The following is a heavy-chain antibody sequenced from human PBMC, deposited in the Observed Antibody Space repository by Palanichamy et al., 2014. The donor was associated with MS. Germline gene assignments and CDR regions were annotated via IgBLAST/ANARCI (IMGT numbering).Heavy chain of an antibody. Sequence: EVQLVESGGGLVQPGGSLRLSCTGTGFGFSNYEMNWVRQAPGKGLESVAYISSSGSTIYYADSVKGRFTVSRDNAKNSLSLEMSSLRAEDTAVYYCHFNSSGPGLYFDYWGQGTLVIVSS. D-gene: IGHD3-22*01. CDR2: ISSSGSTI. CDR1: GFGFSNYE. J-gene: IGHJ4*02. V-gene: IGHV3-48*03. CDR3: HFNSSGPGLYFDY.